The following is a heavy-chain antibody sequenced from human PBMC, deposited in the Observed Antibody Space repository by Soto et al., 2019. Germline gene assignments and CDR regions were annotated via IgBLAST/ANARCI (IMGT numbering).Heavy chain of an antibody. CDR1: GGTFSSYA. CDR3: ARDLPGYCSGGSCYSGYYYYGMDV. D-gene: IGHD2-15*01. V-gene: IGHV1-69*01. Sequence: QVQLVQSGAEVQKPGSSVKVSCKASGGTFSSYAISWVRQAPGQGLEWMGGIIPIFGTANYAQKFQGRVTITADESTSTAYMELSSLRSEDTAVYYCARDLPGYCSGGSCYSGYYYYGMDVWGQGTTVTVSS. CDR2: IIPIFGTA. J-gene: IGHJ6*02.